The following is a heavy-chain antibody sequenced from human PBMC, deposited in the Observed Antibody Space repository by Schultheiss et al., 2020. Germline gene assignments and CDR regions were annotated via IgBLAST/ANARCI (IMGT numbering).Heavy chain of an antibody. V-gene: IGHV4-39*01. Sequence: SETLSLTCTVSGGSISSGGYYWSWIRQHPGKGLEWIGSIYYSGSTYYNPSLKSRVTISVDTSKNQFSLKLSSVTAADTAVYYCARQSDDASGLDYWGQGTLVTVSS. D-gene: IGHD3-22*01. CDR3: ARQSDDASGLDY. CDR2: IYYSGST. J-gene: IGHJ4*02. CDR1: GGSISSGGYY.